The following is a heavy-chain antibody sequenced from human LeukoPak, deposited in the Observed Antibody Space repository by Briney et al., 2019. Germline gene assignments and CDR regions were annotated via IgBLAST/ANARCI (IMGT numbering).Heavy chain of an antibody. V-gene: IGHV3-9*01. CDR3: ARDYGDSHGGFDY. CDR2: ISWNSGSI. J-gene: IGHJ4*02. CDR1: GFTFDDYA. Sequence: PGRSLRLSCAASGFTFDDYAMHWVRQAPGKGLEWVSGISWNSGSIGYADSVKGRFTISRDNAKNSLYLQMNSLRAEDTAVYYCARDYGDSHGGFDYWGQGTLVTVSS. D-gene: IGHD4-17*01.